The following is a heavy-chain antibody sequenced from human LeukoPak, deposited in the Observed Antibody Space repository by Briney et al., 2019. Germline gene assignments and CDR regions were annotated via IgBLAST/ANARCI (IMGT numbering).Heavy chain of an antibody. Sequence: SETLSLTCAVYGGPFSGYYWSWIRQPPGKGLEWIGEINHSGSTNYNPSLKSRVTISVDTSKNQFSLKLSSVTAADTAVYYCARDRDGYLTGWFDPWGQGTLVTVSS. V-gene: IGHV4-34*01. D-gene: IGHD5-24*01. CDR2: INHSGST. CDR1: GGPFSGYY. J-gene: IGHJ5*02. CDR3: ARDRDGYLTGWFDP.